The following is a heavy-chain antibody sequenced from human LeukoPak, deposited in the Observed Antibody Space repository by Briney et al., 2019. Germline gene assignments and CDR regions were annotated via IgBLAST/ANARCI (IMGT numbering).Heavy chain of an antibody. CDR3: ASGPPLAFDI. D-gene: IGHD5-12*01. V-gene: IGHV3-30*02. J-gene: IGHJ3*02. Sequence: PGGSLRLSCAASGFTFSSYGMHWVRQAPGKGLEWVAFIRYDGSNKYYADSVKGRFTISRDNSKNTLYLQMNSLRAEDTAVYYCASGPPLAFDIWGQGTMVTVSS. CDR1: GFTFSSYG. CDR2: IRYDGSNK.